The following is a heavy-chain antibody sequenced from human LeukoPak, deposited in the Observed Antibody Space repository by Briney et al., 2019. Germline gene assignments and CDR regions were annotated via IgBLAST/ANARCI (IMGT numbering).Heavy chain of an antibody. Sequence: PGGSLRLSCAASGFTFSNAWMSWVRQAPGKGLEWVGRIKSKTDDGTTDYAAPVKGRFTISRDDSKNTLYLQMNSLKTEDTAVYYCTTGPVVVPAAVDYWGQGTLVTVSS. D-gene: IGHD2-2*01. CDR3: TTGPVVVPAAVDY. CDR1: GFTFSNAW. J-gene: IGHJ4*02. CDR2: IKSKTDDGTT. V-gene: IGHV3-15*01.